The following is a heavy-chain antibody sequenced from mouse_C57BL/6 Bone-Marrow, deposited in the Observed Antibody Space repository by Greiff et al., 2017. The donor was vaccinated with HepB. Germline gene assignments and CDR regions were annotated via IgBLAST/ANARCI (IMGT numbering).Heavy chain of an antibody. V-gene: IGHV5-15*01. CDR3: ARHMGYYEGFYSAIEY. D-gene: IGHD2-3*01. CDR2: ISNLAYSI. CDR1: GFTFSDYG. Sequence: EVKLVESGGGLVQPGGSLKLSCAASGFTFSDYGMAWVRQAPRKGPEWVAFISNLAYSIYYADTVTGRFTISRENAKNTLYLEMSSLRSEDTAMYYSARHMGYYEGFYSAIEYCGEGTSVTASS. J-gene: IGHJ4*01.